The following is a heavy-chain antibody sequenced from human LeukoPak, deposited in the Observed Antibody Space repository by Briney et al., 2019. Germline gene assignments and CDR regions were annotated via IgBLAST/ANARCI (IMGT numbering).Heavy chain of an antibody. CDR2: INPSGGST. D-gene: IGHD6-13*01. CDR1: GYTFTSYY. J-gene: IGHJ5*02. CDR3: AILSGRIAAAGTDWFDP. V-gene: IGHV1-46*01. Sequence: ASVKVSCKASGYTFTSYYMHWVRQAPGQGLEWMGIINPSGGSTSYAQKFQGRVTMTRDTSTSTVYMELSSLGSEDTAVYYCAILSGRIAAAGTDWFDPWGQGTLVTVSS.